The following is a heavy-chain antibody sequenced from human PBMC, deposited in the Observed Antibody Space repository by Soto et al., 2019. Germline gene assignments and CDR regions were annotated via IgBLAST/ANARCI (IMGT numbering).Heavy chain of an antibody. J-gene: IGHJ6*02. D-gene: IGHD1-26*01. V-gene: IGHV1-18*01. CDR2: ISAYNGNT. Sequence: ASVKVSCKASGYTFTSYGISWVRQAPGQGLEWMGWISAYNGNTNYAQKLQGRVTMTTDTSTSTAYMELRSLRSDDTAVCYCAKVGVGATNYYYYGMDVWGQGTTVTVSS. CDR1: GYTFTSYG. CDR3: AKVGVGATNYYYYGMDV.